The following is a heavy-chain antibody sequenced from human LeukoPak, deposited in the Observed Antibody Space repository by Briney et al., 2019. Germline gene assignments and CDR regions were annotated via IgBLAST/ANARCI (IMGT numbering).Heavy chain of an antibody. CDR2: INPNTGGT. V-gene: IGHV1-2*02. Sequence: GASVKVSCKASGYTFTGLYMHWVRQAPGQGLEWMGWINPNTGGTNYAQKFQGRVTMTRDTSISTAYMELNRLRSDDTAVYHCATRPQLDPWGQGTLVTVSS. J-gene: IGHJ5*02. D-gene: IGHD1-1*01. CDR3: ATRPQLDP. CDR1: GYTFTGLY.